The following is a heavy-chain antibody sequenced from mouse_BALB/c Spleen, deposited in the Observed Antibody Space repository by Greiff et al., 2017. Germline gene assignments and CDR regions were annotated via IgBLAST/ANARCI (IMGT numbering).Heavy chain of an antibody. J-gene: IGHJ1*01. CDR3: ARSGESVVAPSV. D-gene: IGHD1-1*01. CDR2: IYPGDGDT. V-gene: IGHV1-87*01. CDR1: GYTFTSYW. Sequence: VQLQQSGTVLARPGASVKMSCKASGYTFTSYWMQWVKQRPGQGLEWIGAIYPGDGDTRYTQKFKGKATLTADKSSSTAYMQLSSLASEDSAVYYCARSGESVVAPSVWGAGTTVTVSS.